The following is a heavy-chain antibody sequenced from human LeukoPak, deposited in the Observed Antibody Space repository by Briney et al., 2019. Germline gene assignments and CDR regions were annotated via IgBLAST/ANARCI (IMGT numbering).Heavy chain of an antibody. D-gene: IGHD3-10*01. CDR3: AKDRSARMVRGVVDY. CDR1: GFTVSSNY. CDR2: ISGSGGST. J-gene: IGHJ4*02. Sequence: QTGGSLRLSCAASGFTVSSNYMSWVRQAPGKGLEWVSAISGSGGSTYYADSVKGRFTISRDNSKNTLYLQMNSLRAEDTAVYYCAKDRSARMVRGVVDYWGQGTLVTVSS. V-gene: IGHV3-23*01.